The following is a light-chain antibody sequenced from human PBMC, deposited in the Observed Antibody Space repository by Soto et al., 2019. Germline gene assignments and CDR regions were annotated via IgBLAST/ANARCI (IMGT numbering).Light chain of an antibody. Sequence: QSALTQPASVSGSPGQSITISCTGTSSDVGNYNLVSWYQLYPGTAPKLMIFEGSKRTSGVSTRFSGSKSGNTASLTISGLQAEDEANYYCASYAGSRIVLFGGGTKLTVL. CDR3: ASYAGSRIVL. V-gene: IGLV2-23*01. CDR1: SSDVGNYNL. CDR2: EGS. J-gene: IGLJ2*01.